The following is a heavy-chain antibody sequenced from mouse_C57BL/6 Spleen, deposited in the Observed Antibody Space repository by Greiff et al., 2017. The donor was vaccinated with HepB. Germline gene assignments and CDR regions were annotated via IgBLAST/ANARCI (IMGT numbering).Heavy chain of an antibody. V-gene: IGHV1-85*01. Sequence: VKLVESGPELVKPGASVKLSCKASGYTFTSYDINWVKQRPGQGLEWIGWIYPRDGSTKYNEKFKGKATLTVDTSSSTAYMELHSLTSEDSAVYFCARGTRAHYFDYWGQGTTLTVSS. CDR1: GYTFTSYD. D-gene: IGHD3-3*01. CDR2: IYPRDGST. CDR3: ARGTRAHYFDY. J-gene: IGHJ2*01.